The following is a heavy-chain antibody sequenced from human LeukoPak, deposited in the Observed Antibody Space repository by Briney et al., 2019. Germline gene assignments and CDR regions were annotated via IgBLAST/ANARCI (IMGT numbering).Heavy chain of an antibody. CDR2: INHNGST. V-gene: IGHV4-34*01. Sequence: SETLSLTCAVSGGSFSGYYWSWIRQPSGKGLEWMGEINHNGSTNYNPSLKSRVDISVDTFKNQFSLKLSSVTAADTGVYYGARHGSQYYYGSGSYRPYYFDYWGQGTLVTVSS. CDR3: ARHGSQYYYGSGSYRPYYFDY. D-gene: IGHD3-10*01. CDR1: GGSFSGYY. J-gene: IGHJ4*02.